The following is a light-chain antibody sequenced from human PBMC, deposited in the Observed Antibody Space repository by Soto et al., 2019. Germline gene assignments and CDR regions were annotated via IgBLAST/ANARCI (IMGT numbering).Light chain of an antibody. CDR3: QQSYSTPIT. CDR2: GAS. Sequence: EIMLTQSPGTLSLSTGERATLSCRASRDVSSNYLAWYQQKPGQPPRLLIYGASGRATGIPARFSGSGSGTDFTLTISSLQPEDFATYYCQQSYSTPITFGQGTRLEIK. J-gene: IGKJ5*01. V-gene: IGKV3-20*01. CDR1: RDVSSNY.